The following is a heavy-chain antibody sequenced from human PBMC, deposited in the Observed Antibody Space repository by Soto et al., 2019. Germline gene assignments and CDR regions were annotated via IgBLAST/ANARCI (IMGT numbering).Heavy chain of an antibody. CDR1: SASVISNDW. CDR2: IYHTGTT. D-gene: IGHD3-9*01. CDR3: ATYYDLSTGYNPLQALDI. J-gene: IGHJ3*02. Sequence: QVQLPESGPGLVKPSGTLSLTCAVSSASVISNDWLRWVRQPPGKGLEWFGEIYHTGTTHYNPSLKSRVTMSVDRSKNQFSLKLTSVTAADTAVYYCATYYDLSTGYNPLQALDIWGQGTMVTVSS. V-gene: IGHV4-4*02.